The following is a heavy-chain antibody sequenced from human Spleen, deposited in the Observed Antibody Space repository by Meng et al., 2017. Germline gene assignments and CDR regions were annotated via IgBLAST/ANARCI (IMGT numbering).Heavy chain of an antibody. CDR3: ALRTLMTTVVNYYYYYGMDV. Sequence: ASVKVSCKASGYTFTSYDINWVRQATGQGLEWMGWMNPNSGNTGYAQKFQGRVTMTRNTSISTAYMELSSLRSEDTAVYYCALRTLMTTVVNYYYYYGMDVWGQGTTVTVSS. CDR2: MNPNSGNT. D-gene: IGHD4-23*01. J-gene: IGHJ6*02. CDR1: GYTFTSYD. V-gene: IGHV1-8*01.